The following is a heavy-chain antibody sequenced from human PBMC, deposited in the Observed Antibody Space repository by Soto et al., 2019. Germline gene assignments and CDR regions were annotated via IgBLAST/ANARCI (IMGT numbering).Heavy chain of an antibody. CDR2: INSGGGAT. Sequence: PGGSLRLSCAASGFAFSTYWMHWLRQAPGKGLMWVSRINSGGGATAYADSVKGRFTISRDNARNTLYLQMNGLRAEDTALYYCARWFTYGNFDYFDYWGQGTQVTVSS. J-gene: IGHJ4*02. CDR3: ARWFTYGNFDYFDY. V-gene: IGHV3-74*01. D-gene: IGHD3-10*01. CDR1: GFAFSTYW.